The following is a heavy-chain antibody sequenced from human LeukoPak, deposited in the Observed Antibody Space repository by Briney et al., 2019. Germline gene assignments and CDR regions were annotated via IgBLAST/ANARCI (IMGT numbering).Heavy chain of an antibody. V-gene: IGHV3-23*01. CDR2: ISGSGGST. CDR1: GFTFSSYA. CDR3: AKAQWVAARPNWFDP. Sequence: GGSLRLSCAASGFTFSSYAMSWVRRAQGKGLEWVSAISGSGGSTYYADSVKGRVTISRDNTKNTLYLQMNSLRAEDTAVYYCAKAQWVAARPNWFDPWGQGTLVTVSS. J-gene: IGHJ5*02. D-gene: IGHD6-6*01.